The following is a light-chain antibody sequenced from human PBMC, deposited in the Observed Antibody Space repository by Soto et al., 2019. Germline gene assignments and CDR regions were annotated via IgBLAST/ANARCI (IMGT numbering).Light chain of an antibody. CDR1: QSISSW. CDR3: QQYNSFPFT. CDR2: KAS. Sequence: HMTPYPCTLSASVGEKVTITCRASQSISSWLAWYQQKPGKAPKLLIYKASSLESGVPSRFSGSGSGTEFTLTISSLQPDDFATYYCQQYNSFPFTFGPGTKVDIK. V-gene: IGKV1-5*03. J-gene: IGKJ3*01.